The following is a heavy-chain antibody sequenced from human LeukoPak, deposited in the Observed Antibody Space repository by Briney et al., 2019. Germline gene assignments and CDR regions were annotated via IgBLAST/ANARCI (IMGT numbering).Heavy chain of an antibody. D-gene: IGHD5-18*01. V-gene: IGHV4-61*02. CDR3: ARERLEGYSYGSIGV. CDR2: IYTSGST. J-gene: IGHJ4*02. CDR1: GGSISSGSYY. Sequence: SQTLSLTCTVSGGSISSGSYYWSWIRQPAGKGLEWIGRIYTSGSTNYNPSLKSRVTISVDTSKNQFSLKLSSVTAADTAVYYCARERLEGYSYGSIGVWGQGTLVTVSS.